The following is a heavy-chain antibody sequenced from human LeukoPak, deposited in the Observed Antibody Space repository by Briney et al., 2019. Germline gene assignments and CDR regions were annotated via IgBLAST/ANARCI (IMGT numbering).Heavy chain of an antibody. J-gene: IGHJ5*02. V-gene: IGHV4-34*01. CDR3: ARDRCMLYRKCWFGP. Sequence: SETLSLTCAVYGGSFSGYYWSWIRQPPGKGLEWIGEINHSGSTNYNPSLKSRVTISVDTSKNQFSLKLSSVTAADTAVYYCARDRCMLYRKCWFGPWGQGTLVTVSS. CDR2: INHSGST. CDR1: GGSFSGYY. D-gene: IGHD2-8*01.